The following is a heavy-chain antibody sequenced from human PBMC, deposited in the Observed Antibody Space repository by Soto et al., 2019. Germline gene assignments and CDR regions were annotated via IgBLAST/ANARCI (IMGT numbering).Heavy chain of an antibody. CDR3: ARATGYESDY. V-gene: IGHV1-18*01. CDR2: ISAYHGNT. CDR1: GHTFTSYG. Sequence: QVQLVQSGAEVKKPGASVKVSCKASGHTFTSYGSSWVRQAPGQVIEWMGWISAYHGNTNYAQKLQGRVTMATDTSTSTAYMELRSQRSDDTAVYCGARATGYESDYWGQGTLVTVSS. J-gene: IGHJ4*02. D-gene: IGHD5-12*01.